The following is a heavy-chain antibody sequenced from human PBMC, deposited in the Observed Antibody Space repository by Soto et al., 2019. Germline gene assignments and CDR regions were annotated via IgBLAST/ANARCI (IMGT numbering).Heavy chain of an antibody. CDR2: IYWDDDK. CDR3: ARDSCGHYGFDY. V-gene: IGHV2-5*02. CDR1: GFSLTTSGEG. D-gene: IGHD3-22*01. J-gene: IGHJ4*02. Sequence: QITLKESGPTLVKPTQTLTLTCTFSGFSLTTSGEGVGWIRQPPGKALEWLALIYWDDDKRYSPSLKSSLTITKDTSKNQVVLTMTNMDPVDTATFYCARDSCGHYGFDYWGQGTLVTVSS.